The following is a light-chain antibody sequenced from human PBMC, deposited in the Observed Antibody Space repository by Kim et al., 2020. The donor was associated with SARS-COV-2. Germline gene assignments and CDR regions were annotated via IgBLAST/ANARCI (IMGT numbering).Light chain of an antibody. CDR3: QQYGSSRT. V-gene: IGKV3-20*01. CDR2: VAS. Sequence: ETVLTQFPGTLSLSPGERATLSCWASQSVSSNYLAWYQQKTGQAPRLLIYVASTRATGVPDRFSGSGSGTDFTLTITRLEPEDFAVYYCQQYGSSRTFGQGTKVDIK. J-gene: IGKJ1*01. CDR1: QSVSSNY.